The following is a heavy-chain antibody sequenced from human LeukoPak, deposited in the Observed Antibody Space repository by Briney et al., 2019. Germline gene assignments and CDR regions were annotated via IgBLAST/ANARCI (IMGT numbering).Heavy chain of an antibody. V-gene: IGHV4-61*02. Sequence: SEALSLTCTVSGGSISSSSYYWGWIRQPAGKGLEWIGRIYTSGSTTYNPSLKSRVTMSVDTSKSQFSLNLMSVTAADTAVYYCARRQKIMTTVTTLASAWFDPWGQGTLVTVSS. CDR3: ARRQKIMTTVTTLASAWFDP. CDR1: GGSISSSSYY. CDR2: IYTSGST. J-gene: IGHJ5*02. D-gene: IGHD4-17*01.